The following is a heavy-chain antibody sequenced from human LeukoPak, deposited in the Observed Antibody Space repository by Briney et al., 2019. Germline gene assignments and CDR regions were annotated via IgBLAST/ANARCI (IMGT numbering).Heavy chain of an antibody. Sequence: GGPLNPSCAAPGFTFGGFWLGWARQAPGRGRKGLPNIKQDGSEKYYVDSVKGRFTISRDNAQNSLYLQMNSLRAEDTAVYYCARDKVVGATQLDYWGQGTLVTVSS. J-gene: IGHJ4*02. CDR2: IKQDGSEK. D-gene: IGHD1-26*01. V-gene: IGHV3-7*01. CDR1: GFTFGGFW. CDR3: ARDKVVGATQLDY.